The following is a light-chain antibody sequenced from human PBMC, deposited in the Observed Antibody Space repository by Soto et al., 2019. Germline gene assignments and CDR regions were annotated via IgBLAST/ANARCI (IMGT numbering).Light chain of an antibody. CDR3: SSYAVSSNVV. J-gene: IGLJ2*01. CDR2: EVT. CDR1: SSDVGGHSH. Sequence: QSVLTQPPSASGSPGQSVTISCTGTSSDVGGHSHVSWYQQHPGKAPKVMIYEVTKRHSGVPDCFSGSKSGNTASLTVSGIQAEDDADYYCSSYAVSSNVVFGGGTKLTVL. V-gene: IGLV2-8*01.